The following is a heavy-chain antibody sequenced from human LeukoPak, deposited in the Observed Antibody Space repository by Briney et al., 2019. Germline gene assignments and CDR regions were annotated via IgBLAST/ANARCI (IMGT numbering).Heavy chain of an antibody. D-gene: IGHD4-17*01. J-gene: IGHJ4*02. CDR2: MNPSTGNT. V-gene: IGHV1-8*01. CDR1: GYTFTSYD. Sequence: ASVKVSCKASGYTFTSYDINWVRQATGQGLEWMGWMNPSTGNTGYAQKFQGRVTMTRNTSISTAYMELSSLRSDDTAVYYCARAHTNDYGDYGPGDWGQGTLVTVSS. CDR3: ARAHTNDYGDYGPGD.